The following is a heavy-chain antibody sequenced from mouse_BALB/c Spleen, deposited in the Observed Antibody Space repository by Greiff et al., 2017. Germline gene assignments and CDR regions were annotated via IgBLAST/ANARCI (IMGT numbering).Heavy chain of an antibody. V-gene: IGHV5-6*01. Sequence: EVQLVESGGDLVKPGGSLKLSCAASGFTFSSYGMSWVRQTPDKRLEWVATISSGGSYTYYPDSVKGRFTISRDNAKNTLYLQMSSLKSEDTAMYYCARPFRYDYDGGFAYWGQGTLVTVSA. CDR2: ISSGGSYT. J-gene: IGHJ3*01. CDR1: GFTFSSYG. CDR3: ARPFRYDYDGGFAY. D-gene: IGHD2-4*01.